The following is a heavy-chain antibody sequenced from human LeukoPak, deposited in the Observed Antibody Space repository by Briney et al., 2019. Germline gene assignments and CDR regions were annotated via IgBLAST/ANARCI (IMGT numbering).Heavy chain of an antibody. V-gene: IGHV4-39*07. CDR3: ARVPLIVAVVAATQDGMDV. Sequence: PSETLSLTCTVSGDSISSSTYYWTWIRQPPGKGLEWIGGLYYRGTTYYNPSLKSRVTISVDTSKNQFSLKLSSVTAADTAVYYCARVPLIVAVVAATQDGMDVWGQGTTVTVSS. J-gene: IGHJ6*02. CDR1: GDSISSSTYY. CDR2: LYYRGTT. D-gene: IGHD2-15*01.